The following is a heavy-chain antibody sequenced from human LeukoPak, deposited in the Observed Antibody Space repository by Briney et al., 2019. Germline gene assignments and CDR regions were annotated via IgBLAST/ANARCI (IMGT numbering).Heavy chain of an antibody. CDR2: IRSKANSYAT. D-gene: IGHD5-18*01. CDR3: RKGGYSYAPDY. V-gene: IGHV3-73*01. CDR1: GFTFSGSA. Sequence: PGGSLRLSCAASGFTFSGSAMHWVRQASGKGLEWVGRIRSKANSYATAYAASVKGRFTISRDDSKNTAYLQMNSLKTEDTAVYYCRKGGYSYAPDYWGQGTLVTVSS. J-gene: IGHJ4*02.